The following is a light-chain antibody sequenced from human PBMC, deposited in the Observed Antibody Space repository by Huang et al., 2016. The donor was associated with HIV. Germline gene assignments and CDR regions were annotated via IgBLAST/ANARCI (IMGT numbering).Light chain of an antibody. CDR3: QQYGSSPGT. Sequence: EIVLTQSPGTLSLSSGESATLSCRASQSIRNNYLAWYRQKPGQAPRLLIYGASSRATGIPDRFSGSGSGTDFTLNINRLEPEDFAVYFCQQYGSSPGTFGQGTKVEIK. CDR1: QSIRNNY. CDR2: GAS. J-gene: IGKJ1*01. V-gene: IGKV3-20*01.